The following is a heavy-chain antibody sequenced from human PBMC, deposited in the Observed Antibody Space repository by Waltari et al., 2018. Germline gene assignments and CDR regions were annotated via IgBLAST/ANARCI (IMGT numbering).Heavy chain of an antibody. D-gene: IGHD3-10*01. J-gene: IGHJ4*02. CDR1: GFPFDDYA. CDR3: AKGVGTTGSGGDY. CDR2: ISWNSGSI. Sequence: EVQLVESGGGLVQPGRSLRLSCAASGFPFDDYAMHWVRQAPGKGLEWVSGISWNSGSIGYADSVKGRFTISRDNAKNSLYLQMNSLRAEDTALYYCAKGVGTTGSGGDYWGQGTLVTVSS. V-gene: IGHV3-9*01.